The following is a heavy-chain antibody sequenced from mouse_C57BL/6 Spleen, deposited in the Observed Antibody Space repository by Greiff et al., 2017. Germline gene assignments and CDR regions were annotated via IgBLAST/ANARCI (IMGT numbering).Heavy chain of an antibody. CDR3: ARGYDYDGRAWFAY. CDR2: INPSNGGT. D-gene: IGHD2-4*01. Sequence: QVQLQPPWTELVKPGASVKLSCKASGYTFTSYWMPWVKQRPGQGLEWIGNINPSNGGTNYNEKFKSKATLTVDKSSSTAYMQLSSLTSEDSAVYYCARGYDYDGRAWFAYWGQGTLVTVSA. J-gene: IGHJ3*01. CDR1: GYTFTSYW. V-gene: IGHV1-53*01.